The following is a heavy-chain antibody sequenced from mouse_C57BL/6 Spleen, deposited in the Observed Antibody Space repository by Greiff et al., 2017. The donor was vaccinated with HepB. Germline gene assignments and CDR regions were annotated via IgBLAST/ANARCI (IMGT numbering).Heavy chain of an antibody. V-gene: IGHV1-39*01. D-gene: IGHD1-1*01. CDR3: ARDTTVVATRYFDY. CDR1: GYSFTDYN. J-gene: IGHJ2*01. Sequence: EVQVVESGPELVKPGASVKISCKASGYSFTDYNMNWVKQSNGKSLEWIGVINPNYGTTSYNQKFKGKATLTVDQSSSTAYMQLNSLTSEDSAVYYCARDTTVVATRYFDYWGQGTTLTVSS. CDR2: INPNYGTT.